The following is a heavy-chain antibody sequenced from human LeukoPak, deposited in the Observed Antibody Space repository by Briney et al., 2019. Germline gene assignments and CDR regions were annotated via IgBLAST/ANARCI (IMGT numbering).Heavy chain of an antibody. D-gene: IGHD6-13*01. Sequence: AGGSLRLPCAASGFIFSTYWMSWVRQAPGKGLEWVANIKQDGSEKYYVDSVKGRFTISRDNAKNSLYLQMNSLRAEDTAVYYCAKAPSIAAAGISQTYYFDYWGQGTLVTVSS. CDR3: AKAPSIAAAGISQTYYFDY. J-gene: IGHJ4*02. CDR1: GFIFSTYW. CDR2: IKQDGSEK. V-gene: IGHV3-7*03.